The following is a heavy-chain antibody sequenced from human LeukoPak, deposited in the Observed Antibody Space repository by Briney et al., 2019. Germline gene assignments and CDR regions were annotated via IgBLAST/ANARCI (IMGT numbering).Heavy chain of an antibody. V-gene: IGHV3-15*01. CDR1: GFSVTNGW. J-gene: IGHJ4*02. D-gene: IGHD3-10*01. Sequence: GGSLRLSCSASGFSVTNGWMSWVRQAPGKGPGWVGRIKDRTDGGTTAYAAPVKGRFTISREDSKNTVYLEMNSLKTEDTAVYFCTTATVVWGVSAYWGQGTLVTVSS. CDR3: TTATVVWGVSAY. CDR2: IKDRTDGGTT.